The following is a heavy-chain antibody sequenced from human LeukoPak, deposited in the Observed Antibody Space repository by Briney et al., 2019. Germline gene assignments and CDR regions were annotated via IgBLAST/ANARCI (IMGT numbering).Heavy chain of an antibody. Sequence: ASVKVSCKASGYTFTSYDINWVRQATGQGHEWMGWMNADSGSTAFAQKFQGRVTMTRNTTTSTAYMELSSVRPDDTAVYYCARAAHYSYYYGMDVWGQGTTVTVSS. V-gene: IGHV1-8*01. CDR3: ARAAHYSYYYGMDV. J-gene: IGHJ6*02. CDR2: MNADSGST. CDR1: GYTFTSYD.